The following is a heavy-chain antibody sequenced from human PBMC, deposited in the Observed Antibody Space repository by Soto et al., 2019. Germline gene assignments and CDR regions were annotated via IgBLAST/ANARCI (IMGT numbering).Heavy chain of an antibody. J-gene: IGHJ5*02. CDR3: ARHDYRYNWFDP. V-gene: IGHV1-69*13. Sequence: SVKVSCKASGYTFTSYGISWVRQAPGQGLEWMGWIIPIFGTANYAQKFQGRVTITADESTSTAYMELSSLRSEDTAVYYCARHDYRYNWFDPWGQGTLVTVSS. D-gene: IGHD4-17*01. CDR2: IIPIFGTA. CDR1: GYTFTSYG.